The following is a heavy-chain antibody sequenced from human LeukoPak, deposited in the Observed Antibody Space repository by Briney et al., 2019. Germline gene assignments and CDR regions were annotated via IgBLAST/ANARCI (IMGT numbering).Heavy chain of an antibody. V-gene: IGHV3-73*01. CDR2: IRSKANSYAT. Sequence: QAGGSLRLSCAASGFTFSGSAMHWVRQASGKGLEWVGRIRSKANSYATAYAASVKGRFTISRDDSKNTAYLQMNSLKTEDTAVYYCTRLYSSSSHTGDYFDYWGQGTLVTVSS. J-gene: IGHJ4*02. CDR1: GFTFSGSA. D-gene: IGHD6-13*01. CDR3: TRLYSSSSHTGDYFDY.